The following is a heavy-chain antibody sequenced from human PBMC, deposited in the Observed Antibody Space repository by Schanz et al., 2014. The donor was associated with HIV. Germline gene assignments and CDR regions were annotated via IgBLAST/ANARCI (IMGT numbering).Heavy chain of an antibody. CDR3: ARTTIAAPGTEYYYGMDV. CDR2: IWYDGSDK. CDR1: GFTFSSYG. Sequence: QVQLVESGGRVVQPGTSLRLSCAASGFTFSSYGMHWVRQAPGRGLEWVAVIWYDGSDKYYADSVKGRFTISRDNSKNTLFLQMNSLRAEDTAVYYCARTTIAAPGTEYYYGMDVWGQGTTVTVSS. V-gene: IGHV3-33*01. J-gene: IGHJ6*02. D-gene: IGHD6-13*01.